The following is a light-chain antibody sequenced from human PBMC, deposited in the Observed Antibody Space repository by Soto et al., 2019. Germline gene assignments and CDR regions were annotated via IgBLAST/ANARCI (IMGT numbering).Light chain of an antibody. V-gene: IGKV1-39*01. CDR3: QQSYSTPPT. J-gene: IGKJ1*01. CDR1: QSIGRN. CDR2: TSS. Sequence: DIQMTQSPASLSASVGDRVTISCRASQSIGRNLNWYQQKPGKAPTLLILTSSSLQSGVPSRFSGSGSGTDFILTISSLQPEDFATYYCQQSYSTPPTFGQGTKVDIK.